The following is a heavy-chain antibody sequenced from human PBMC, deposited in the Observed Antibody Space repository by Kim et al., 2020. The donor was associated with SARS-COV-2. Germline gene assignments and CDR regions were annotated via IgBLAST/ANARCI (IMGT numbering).Heavy chain of an antibody. Sequence: SETLSLTCAVYGGSFSGYYWSWIRQPPGKGLEWIGEINHSGSTNYNPSLKRRVTISVDTSKNQFSLKLSSVTAADTAVYYCARAATGIAVADYWGQGTLVTVSS. D-gene: IGHD6-19*01. CDR2: INHSGST. J-gene: IGHJ4*02. V-gene: IGHV4-34*01. CDR1: GGSFSGYY. CDR3: ARAATGIAVADY.